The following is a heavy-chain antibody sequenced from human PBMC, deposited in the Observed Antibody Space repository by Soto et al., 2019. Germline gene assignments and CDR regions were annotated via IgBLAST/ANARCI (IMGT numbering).Heavy chain of an antibody. CDR2: ISAYNGNT. D-gene: IGHD2-15*01. J-gene: IGHJ6*02. Sequence: QVQLVQSGAEVKKPGASVKVSCKASGYTFTSYGISWVRQAPGQGLEWMGWISAYNGNTNYAQKLQGRVTMTTDTSTSTAYMERRSLRSDDTAVYYCARDTGYCSGGSCYSGDYYYGMDVWGQGTTVTVSS. V-gene: IGHV1-18*01. CDR3: ARDTGYCSGGSCYSGDYYYGMDV. CDR1: GYTFTSYG.